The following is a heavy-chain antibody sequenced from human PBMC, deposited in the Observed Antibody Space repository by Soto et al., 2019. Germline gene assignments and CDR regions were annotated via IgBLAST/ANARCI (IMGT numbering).Heavy chain of an antibody. CDR1: GYSFTINY. CDR3: ARGPIFGYSDYDALGGLDY. J-gene: IGHJ4*02. V-gene: IGHV1-8*01. D-gene: IGHD5-12*01. CDR2: MNPNSDNT. Sequence: GASLNVSCKPSGYSFTINYINWLQQATGQGLGRMGWMNPNSDNTGYAKKFQGRLTMTRSTSTNTAYMELNSLTSEDTAVYFCARGPIFGYSDYDALGGLDYWAEVSAVTVYS.